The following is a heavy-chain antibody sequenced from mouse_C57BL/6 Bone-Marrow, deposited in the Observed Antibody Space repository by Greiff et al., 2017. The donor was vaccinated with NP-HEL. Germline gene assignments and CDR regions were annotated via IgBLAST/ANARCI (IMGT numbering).Heavy chain of an antibody. V-gene: IGHV1-42*01. CDR3: ARSGLRPFDY. D-gene: IGHD2-4*01. CDR2: INPSTGGT. CDR1: GYSFTGYY. J-gene: IGHJ2*01. Sequence: LVESGPELVKPGASVKISCKASGYSFTGYYMNWVKQSPEKSLEWIGEINPSTGGTTYNQKFKAKATLTVDKSSSTAYMQLKSLTSEDSAVYYCARSGLRPFDYWGQGTTLTVSS.